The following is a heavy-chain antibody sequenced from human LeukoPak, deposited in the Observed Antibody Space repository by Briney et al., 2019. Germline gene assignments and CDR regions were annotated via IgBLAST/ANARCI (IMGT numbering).Heavy chain of an antibody. Sequence: PGGSLRLSCAASGFTFNSYWMQWVRQAPGKGLVWVSRINNDGSVSSYADSVKGRFTISRDNAKNTLYLQMNSLRAEDTAIYYCTRDCGLERRGCFDYWGQGTLDTVSS. CDR2: INNDGSVS. D-gene: IGHD1-1*01. CDR1: GFTFNSYW. CDR3: TRDCGLERRGCFDY. J-gene: IGHJ4*02. V-gene: IGHV3-74*01.